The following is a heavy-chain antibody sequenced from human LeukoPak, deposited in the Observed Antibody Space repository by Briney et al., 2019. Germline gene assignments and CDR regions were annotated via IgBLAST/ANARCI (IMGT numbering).Heavy chain of an antibody. CDR2: IYYSGST. Sequence: SETLSLTCTVSGGSISSYYWSWIRQPPGKGLEWIGYIYYSGSTNYNPSLKSRVTISVDTSKNQFSLKLSSVTAADTAVYYCARGEYYYDSSGYYYWYFQHWGQGTLVTVSS. J-gene: IGHJ1*01. V-gene: IGHV4-59*01. CDR1: GGSISSYY. D-gene: IGHD3-22*01. CDR3: ARGEYYYDSSGYYYWYFQH.